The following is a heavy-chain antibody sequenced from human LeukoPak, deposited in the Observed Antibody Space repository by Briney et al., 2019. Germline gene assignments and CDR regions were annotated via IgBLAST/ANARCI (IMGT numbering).Heavy chain of an antibody. J-gene: IGHJ4*02. CDR2: IHPIFGTA. D-gene: IGHD3-9*01. CDR1: GCTFSRYV. Sequence: SVKVSFKCSGCTFSRYVLSWVRQPPAQGLEWMRWIHPIFGTANYAQKFQGRVTITADESTSTAYMELSSLSSEDTAVYYCARVGVSYDILTGYLDYWGQGTLVTVSS. V-gene: IGHV1-69*01. CDR3: ARVGVSYDILTGYLDY.